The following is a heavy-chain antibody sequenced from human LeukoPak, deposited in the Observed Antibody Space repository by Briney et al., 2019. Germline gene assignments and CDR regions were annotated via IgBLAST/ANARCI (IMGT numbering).Heavy chain of an antibody. CDR1: DDSITIYY. J-gene: IGHJ4*02. Sequence: PSETLSLTCTVSDDSITIYYWSWIRQPPGKGLEWIGYIDHTGITNYNPSLNSRVTISRDTSKNHFSLELSSATAADTAVYYCARDGEQWLIDYWGQGTLVTVSS. D-gene: IGHD6-19*01. CDR3: ARDGEQWLIDY. V-gene: IGHV4-59*12. CDR2: IDHTGIT.